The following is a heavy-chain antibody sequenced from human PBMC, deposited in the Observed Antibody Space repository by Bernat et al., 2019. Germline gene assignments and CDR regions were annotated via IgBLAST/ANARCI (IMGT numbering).Heavy chain of an antibody. D-gene: IGHD2-15*01. V-gene: IGHV4-34*01. Sequence: QVQLQQWGAGLLKPSETLSLTCAVYGGSFSGYYWSWIRQPPGKGLEWIGEINHSGSTNYNPSLKSRVTISVDTSKNQFSLKLSSVTAADTAVYYCAGGYCSGDSCSGPYYLDYWGQRTLVTVS. CDR2: INHSGST. J-gene: IGHJ4*02. CDR1: GGSFSGYY. CDR3: AGGYCSGDSCSGPYYLDY.